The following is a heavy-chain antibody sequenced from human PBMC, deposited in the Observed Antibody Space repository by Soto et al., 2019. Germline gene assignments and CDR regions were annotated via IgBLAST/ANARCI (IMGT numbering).Heavy chain of an antibody. D-gene: IGHD1-1*01. CDR1: GGSFSGYY. Sequence: LSLTCAVYGGSFSGYYWSWIRQPPGKGLEWIGEINHSGSTNYNPSLKSRVTISVDTSKNQFSLKLSSVTAADTAVYYCARATTGTTSNWGYYYYYMDVWGKGTTVTVSS. CDR2: INHSGST. J-gene: IGHJ6*03. CDR3: ARATTGTTSNWGYYYYYMDV. V-gene: IGHV4-34*01.